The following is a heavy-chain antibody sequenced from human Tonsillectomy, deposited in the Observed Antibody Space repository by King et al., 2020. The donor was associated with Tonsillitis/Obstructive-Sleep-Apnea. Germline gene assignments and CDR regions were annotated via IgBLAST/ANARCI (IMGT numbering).Heavy chain of an antibody. CDR1: GLTFSSYG. CDR2: ISYDGRNK. D-gene: IGHD3-10*01. CDR3: ASGGDY. J-gene: IGHJ4*02. V-gene: IGHV3-30*03. Sequence: VQLVESGGGVVQPGRSLRLSCAASGLTFSSYGMHWVRQAPGKGLEWVAVISYDGRNKYYADSVKGRFTISRDNSKNTLYLQMNSLSDEDTAVYYCASGGDYWGQGTLVTVSS.